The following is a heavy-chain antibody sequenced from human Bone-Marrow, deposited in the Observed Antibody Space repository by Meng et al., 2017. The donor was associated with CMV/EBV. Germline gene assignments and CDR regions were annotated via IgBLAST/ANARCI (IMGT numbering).Heavy chain of an antibody. CDR2: ISWDGGST. Sequence: GGFLRSSCAALGLIFDDYTMHWFRQAPGKGLEWVSLISWDGGSTYYADSVKGRFTISRDNSKNSLYLQMNSLRIEDTALYYCAKDIESNSWYGYYYYGMDVWGQGTTVTGSS. D-gene: IGHD6-13*01. CDR1: GLIFDDYT. CDR3: AKDIESNSWYGYYYYGMDV. J-gene: IGHJ6*02. V-gene: IGHV3-43*01.